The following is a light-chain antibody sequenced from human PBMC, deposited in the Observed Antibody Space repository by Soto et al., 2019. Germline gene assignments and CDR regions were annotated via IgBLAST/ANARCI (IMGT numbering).Light chain of an antibody. CDR1: QDISSY. Sequence: IELTKTPSSLSASVGDRVTITCRASQDISSYLAWYQQRPGKAPKLLIYAASTLQRGVPSRFSGSGSGTDFTLTISSLQPEDFATYYCQQLNSYLWTFGQGTKVDIK. V-gene: IGKV1-9*01. CDR3: QQLNSYLWT. J-gene: IGKJ1*01. CDR2: AAS.